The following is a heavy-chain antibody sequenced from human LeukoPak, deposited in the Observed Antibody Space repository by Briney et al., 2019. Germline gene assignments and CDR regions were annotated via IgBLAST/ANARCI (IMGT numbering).Heavy chain of an antibody. D-gene: IGHD3-10*01. Sequence: GGSLRLSCAASGFTFSTYAIHWVRQAPGKGLEWVSVISGSGGTTYYAGSVKGRFTISRDTSKNTVYLQMNSLRADDTAAYYCAKDLDYYGSGSIPDFWGQGTLVAVSS. CDR1: GFTFSTYA. CDR3: AKDLDYYGSGSIPDF. J-gene: IGHJ4*02. V-gene: IGHV3-23*01. CDR2: ISGSGGTT.